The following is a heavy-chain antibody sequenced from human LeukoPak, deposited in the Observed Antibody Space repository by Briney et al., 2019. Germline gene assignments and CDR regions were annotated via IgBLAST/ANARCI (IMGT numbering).Heavy chain of an antibody. CDR3: ARDERGGSSSDI. Sequence: GASVKVSCKASGGTFSSYAISWVRQAPGQGLEWMGGIIPIFGTANYAQKFQGRVTITADESTSTAYMELSSLRSEDTAVYYCARDERGGSSSDIWGQGTMVTVSS. CDR1: GGTFSSYA. D-gene: IGHD6-13*01. J-gene: IGHJ3*02. CDR2: IIPIFGTA. V-gene: IGHV1-69*01.